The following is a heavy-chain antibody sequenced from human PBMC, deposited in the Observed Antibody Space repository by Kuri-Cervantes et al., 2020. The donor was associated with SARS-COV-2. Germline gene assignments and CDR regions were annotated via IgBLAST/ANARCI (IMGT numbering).Heavy chain of an antibody. Sequence: SETLSLTCTVSGGSISSYYWSWIRQPPGKGLEWIGYIYYSGSTNYNPSLKSRVTISVDTSKNQFSLKLSSVTAADTAVYYCARGLFGSRDLRKLQRYFDYWGQGTLVTVS. V-gene: IGHV4-59*12. J-gene: IGHJ4*02. CDR3: ARGLFGSRDLRKLQRYFDY. CDR2: IYYSGST. CDR1: GGSISSYY. D-gene: IGHD5-24*01.